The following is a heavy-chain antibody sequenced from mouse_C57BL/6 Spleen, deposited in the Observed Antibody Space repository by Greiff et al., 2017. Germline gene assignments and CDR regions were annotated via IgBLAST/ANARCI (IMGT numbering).Heavy chain of an antibody. CDR1: GFNITDYY. V-gene: IGHV14-2*01. J-gene: IGHJ4*01. CDR2: IDPEDGET. Sequence: VQLQQSGAELVKPGASVKLSCTASGFNITDYYMHWVKQRPEQGLEWIGRIDPEDGETRYAPKFKGKATLTADTSSNTAYLQLSSLTSEDTAVYYCARRGFTTEVGAMDYWDQGTSVTVSS. CDR3: ARRGFTTEVGAMDY. D-gene: IGHD1-1*01.